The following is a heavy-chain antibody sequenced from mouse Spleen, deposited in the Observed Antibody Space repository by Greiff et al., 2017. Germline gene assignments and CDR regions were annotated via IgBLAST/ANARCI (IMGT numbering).Heavy chain of an antibody. D-gene: IGHD2-1*01. CDR1: GFTFSDYG. V-gene: IGHV5-17*01. J-gene: IGHJ4*01. CDR3: ARGRYGTHYAMDY. Sequence: EVKLMESGGGLVKPGGSLKLSCAASGFTFSDYGMHWVRQAPEKGLEWVAYISSGSSTIYYADTVKGRFTISRDNAKNTLFLQMTSLRSEDTAMYYCARGRYGTHYAMDYWGQGTSVTVSS. CDR2: ISSGSSTI.